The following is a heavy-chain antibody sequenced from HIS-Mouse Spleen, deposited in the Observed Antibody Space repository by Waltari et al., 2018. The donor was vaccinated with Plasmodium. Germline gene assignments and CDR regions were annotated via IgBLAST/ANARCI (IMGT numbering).Heavy chain of an antibody. CDR3: ARDLLVGTYYYYGMDV. CDR1: GFTFSDYY. Sequence: QVQLVESGGGLVKPGGSLRLSCAASGFTFSDYYMGWIRQAPGKGLEWVSYISSSGSTIYYADSVKGRFTISRDNAKNSLYLQMNSLRAEDTAVYYCARDLLVGTYYYYGMDVWGQGTTVTVSS. CDR2: ISSSGSTI. D-gene: IGHD2-2*01. J-gene: IGHJ6*02. V-gene: IGHV3-11*01.